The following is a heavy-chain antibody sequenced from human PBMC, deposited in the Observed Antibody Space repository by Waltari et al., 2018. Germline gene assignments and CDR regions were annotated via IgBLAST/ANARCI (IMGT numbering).Heavy chain of an antibody. D-gene: IGHD3-10*01. CDR2: IKQDASEE. J-gene: IGHJ6*02. CDR3: ATGSTARGYYGMDV. Sequence: EMQLVESGGGLVQPGGSLRLSCAPSGFTLGSYWMSWVRQAPGKGLECVTNIKQDASEEYYVDSVKGRFTISKDNAKNSLSLQMNSLRAEDTAVYYCATGSTARGYYGMDVWGQGTTVTVSS. V-gene: IGHV3-7*01. CDR1: GFTLGSYW.